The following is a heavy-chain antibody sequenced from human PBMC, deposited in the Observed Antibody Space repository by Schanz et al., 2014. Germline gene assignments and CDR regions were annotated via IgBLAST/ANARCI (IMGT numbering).Heavy chain of an antibody. D-gene: IGHD7-27*01. CDR1: T. J-gene: IGHJ5*02. CDR3: DKDKLGIIWRGWLDR. CDR2: ITWNSGGI. V-gene: IGHV3-9*01. Sequence: TMHWVRQAPGKGLEWVSSITWNSGGIGYADSVKCRFTISRDNSKNTLYMKRKGLRVEDTALFRWDKDKLGIIWRGWLDRRGRGKLVTVSS.